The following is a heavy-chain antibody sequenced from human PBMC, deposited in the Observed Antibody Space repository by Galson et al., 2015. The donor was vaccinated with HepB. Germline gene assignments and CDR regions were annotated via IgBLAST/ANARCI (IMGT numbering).Heavy chain of an antibody. Sequence: SVKVSCKASGYSFLRYGMTWVRQAPGQGLEWMGWISVYNGNTHYAQKLQGRLTMTRDTSTSTVYMELRGLTSDDTAVHYCARHYYDTSGVLPGDYWGQGTLVTVAS. J-gene: IGHJ4*02. D-gene: IGHD3-22*01. CDR1: GYSFLRYG. CDR3: ARHYYDTSGVLPGDY. V-gene: IGHV1-18*01. CDR2: ISVYNGNT.